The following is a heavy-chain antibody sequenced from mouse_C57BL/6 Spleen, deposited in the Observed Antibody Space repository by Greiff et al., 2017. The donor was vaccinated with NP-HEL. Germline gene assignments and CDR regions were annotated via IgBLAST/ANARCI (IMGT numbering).Heavy chain of an antibody. CDR3: ARRAFYYGSCLDF. CDR1: GYTFTSYW. CDR2: IDPSDSYT. D-gene: IGHD1-1*01. V-gene: IGHV1-69*01. Sequence: QVQLQQPGAELVMPGASVKLSCKASGYTFTSYWMHWVKQRPGQGLEWIGKIDPSDSYTNYNQKFKGKSTLTVDKSSSTAYMQLSSLTSEDSAVCYCARRAFYYGSCLDFWGKGTTLTVSS. J-gene: IGHJ2*01.